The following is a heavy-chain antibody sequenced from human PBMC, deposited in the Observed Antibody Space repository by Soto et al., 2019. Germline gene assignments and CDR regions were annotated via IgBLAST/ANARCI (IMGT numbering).Heavy chain of an antibody. V-gene: IGHV4-39*01. CDR1: VHSVSSRGYY. Sequence: SDARSRPLTVPVHSVSSRGYYRLSISQPPGSRLERTGSIYYSGCTYYNPSLKSRVMICVDASKNQFSRKLSSVTAADTAVYYCARRGFWSGYSYYYYGMDVWGQGTTVTVSS. CDR3: ARRGFWSGYSYYYYGMDV. CDR2: IYYSGCT. D-gene: IGHD3-3*01. J-gene: IGHJ6*02.